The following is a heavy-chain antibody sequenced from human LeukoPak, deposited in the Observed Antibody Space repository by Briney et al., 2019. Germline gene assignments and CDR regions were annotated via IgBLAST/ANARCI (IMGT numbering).Heavy chain of an antibody. CDR2: FDHSDSYT. V-gene: IGHV5-10-1*01. J-gene: IGHJ6*04. Sequence: GESLRISCKGSGYRFTSYWIGWVPQIPGKGLEWLGRFDHSDSYTNNSPSFKGHVTNSADKSISTVYLQWSSLKASDTAMYYCARQDYGSESYYNVGYYYYGMDVWGKGTTVTVSS. CDR3: ARQDYGSESYYNVGYYYYGMDV. CDR1: GYRFTSYW. D-gene: IGHD3-10*01.